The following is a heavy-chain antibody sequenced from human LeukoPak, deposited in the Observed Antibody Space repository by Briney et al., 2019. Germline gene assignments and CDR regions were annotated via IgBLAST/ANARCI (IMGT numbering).Heavy chain of an antibody. J-gene: IGHJ4*02. CDR2: IYDSGST. CDR3: ARSPWRSSGSFDY. D-gene: IGHD6-6*01. Sequence: SETLSLTCTVSGGSIRSSYYYWGWIRQPPGKGLEWIGSIYDSGSTYYNPSLKSRVTISVDTSKNLVSLKMSSVTAADTAVYYCARSPWRSSGSFDYWGQGTLVTVSS. CDR1: GGSIRSSYYY. V-gene: IGHV4-39*07.